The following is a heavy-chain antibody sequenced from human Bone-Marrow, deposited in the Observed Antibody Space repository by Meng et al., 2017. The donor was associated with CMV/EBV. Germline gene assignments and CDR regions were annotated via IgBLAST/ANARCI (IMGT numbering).Heavy chain of an antibody. D-gene: IGHD3-3*01. Sequence: GGSLRLSCKGSGYSFTSYWIGWVRQMPGKGLEWMGIIYPGDSDTRYSPSFQGQVTISADKSISTAYLQWSSLKASDTAMYYCARLPRITLFGVVTFSRFDPWGQGTLVTVSS. J-gene: IGHJ5*02. CDR3: ARLPRITLFGVVTFSRFDP. V-gene: IGHV5-51*01. CDR2: IYPGDSDT. CDR1: GYSFTSYW.